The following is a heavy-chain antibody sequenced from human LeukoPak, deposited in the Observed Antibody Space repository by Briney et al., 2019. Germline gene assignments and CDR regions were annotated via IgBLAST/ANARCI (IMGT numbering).Heavy chain of an antibody. CDR1: GDSVSSNSAA. CDR2: TYYRSKWYN. V-gene: IGHV6-1*01. D-gene: IGHD1-26*01. CDR3: ARGSLVRSTRGYFDY. Sequence: SQTLSLTFAISGDSVSSNSAAWNWIRQSPSRGLEWLGRTYYRSKWYNDYAVSVKSRISINPDTSKNQFSLQLNSMTPEDTAVYYCARGSLVRSTRGYFDYWGQGTLVTVSS. J-gene: IGHJ4*02.